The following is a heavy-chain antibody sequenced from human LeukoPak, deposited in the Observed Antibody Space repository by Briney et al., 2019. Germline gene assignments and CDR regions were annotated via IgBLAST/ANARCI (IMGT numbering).Heavy chain of an antibody. CDR2: LSESGDTT. V-gene: IGHV3-23*01. CDR1: GFIFSTYA. Sequence: GGSLRLSCVASGFIFSTYAMYWVRQAPGKGLEWVSSLSESGDTTYYADSVKGRFTISRDNSKNTVYLQMNSLRAEDTAVYYCAKGPLTGAFDIWGQGTMVTVSS. J-gene: IGHJ3*02. CDR3: AKGPLTGAFDI. D-gene: IGHD1-14*01.